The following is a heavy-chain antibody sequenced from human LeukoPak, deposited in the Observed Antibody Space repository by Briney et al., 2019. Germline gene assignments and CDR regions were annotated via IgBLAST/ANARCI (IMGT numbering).Heavy chain of an antibody. J-gene: IGHJ4*02. CDR1: GFTLGDYW. D-gene: IGHD5-12*01. CDR3: ARGMSSGYDFDY. CDR2: ISGSGGST. V-gene: IGHV3-23*01. Sequence: PGGSLRLSCAASGFTLGDYWMSWVRQAPGKGLEWVSAISGSGGSTYYADSVKGRFTISRDNSKNTLYLQMNSLRAEDTAVYYCARGMSSGYDFDYWGQGTLVTVSS.